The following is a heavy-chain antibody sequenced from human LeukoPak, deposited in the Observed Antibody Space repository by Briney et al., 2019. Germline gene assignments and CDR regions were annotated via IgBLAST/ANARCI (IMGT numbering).Heavy chain of an antibody. J-gene: IGHJ6*02. CDR3: SRLVSSGWDYFTCRDV. D-gene: IGHD6-19*01. Sequence: SETLSLACKVSGGSIGSSGFSWGGFREPPGKGLEWVGGIYYTGTTHDNPPLESRLATSVDTSKHQVFLTLRSATATDTAVYSCSRLVSSGWDYFTCRDVWGQGTAVTVSS. CDR2: IYYTGTT. CDR1: GGSIGSSGFS. V-gene: IGHV4-39*01.